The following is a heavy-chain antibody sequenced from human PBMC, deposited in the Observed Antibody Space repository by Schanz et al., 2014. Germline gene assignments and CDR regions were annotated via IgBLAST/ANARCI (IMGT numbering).Heavy chain of an antibody. D-gene: IGHD3-10*01. CDR1: GFTFSTFA. CDR3: AKGRFGELSAFDI. CDR2: ISHDGYST. J-gene: IGHJ3*02. Sequence: EVQLVESGGDLVQPGGSLRLSCSASGFTFSTFAMHWVRQAPGKGLEYISAISHDGYSTYYADSVKGRFTISRDNSKNTLYLQMSSLTTEDTAVYYCAKGRFGELSAFDIWGQGTMVTVSS. V-gene: IGHV3-64D*06.